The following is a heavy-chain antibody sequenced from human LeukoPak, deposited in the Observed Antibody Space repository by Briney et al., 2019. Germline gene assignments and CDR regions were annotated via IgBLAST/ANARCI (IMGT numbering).Heavy chain of an antibody. CDR2: IKEAGSEK. J-gene: IGHJ4*02. Sequence: GGSLRLSCATSGFTFSSYWMTWVRQAPGKGLEWVADIKEAGSEKHYVDPVEGRFIISRDNAKKSLDLQMNGLRAEDTAVYYCARGGWGVPDYWGQGTLVTVSS. CDR3: ARGGWGVPDY. CDR1: GFTFSSYW. V-gene: IGHV3-7*04. D-gene: IGHD3-10*01.